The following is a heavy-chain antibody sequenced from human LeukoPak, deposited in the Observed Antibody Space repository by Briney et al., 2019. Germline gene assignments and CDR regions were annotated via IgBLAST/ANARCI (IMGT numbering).Heavy chain of an antibody. CDR3: ARHPSPAAQGGWFDP. V-gene: IGHV4-39*01. D-gene: IGHD2-2*01. Sequence: SETLSLTCTVSGDSISSSSYYWGWIRQPPGKGLEWIGSIYYSGSTYYNPSPKSRVTISVDTSKNQFSLKLSSVTAADTAVYYCARHPSPAAQGGWFDPWGQGTLVTVSS. CDR2: IYYSGST. J-gene: IGHJ5*02. CDR1: GDSISSSSYY.